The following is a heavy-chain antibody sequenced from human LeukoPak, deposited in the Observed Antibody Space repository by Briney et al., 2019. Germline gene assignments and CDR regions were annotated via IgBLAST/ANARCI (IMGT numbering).Heavy chain of an antibody. CDR2: INHSGST. J-gene: IGHJ4*02. D-gene: IGHD2-21*02. Sequence: PSETLSLTCAVYGGSFSGYHWSWIRHPPGKWLEWIGEINHSGSTNYNPSLKSRVTISVDTSKNQFSLKLSSVIAADTAVYYCARAHIVVVTAIYYFDYWGQGTLVTVSS. CDR1: GGSFSGYH. V-gene: IGHV4-34*01. CDR3: ARAHIVVVTAIYYFDY.